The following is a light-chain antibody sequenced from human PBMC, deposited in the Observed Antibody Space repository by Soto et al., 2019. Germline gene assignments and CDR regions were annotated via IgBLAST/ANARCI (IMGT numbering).Light chain of an antibody. V-gene: IGLV2-14*01. CDR1: SSDVGCYNY. CDR2: GVT. Sequence: QSALTHPASLSACPGQSVTISCTGTSSDVGCYNYVSWYQQLLGEAPKLIIYGVTDGPSGVSNRFSGSKSGNTASLPVSGIHAEDGGDYYCSSYPPTGAWVFGTGTKVTVL. CDR3: SSYPPTGAWV. J-gene: IGLJ1*01.